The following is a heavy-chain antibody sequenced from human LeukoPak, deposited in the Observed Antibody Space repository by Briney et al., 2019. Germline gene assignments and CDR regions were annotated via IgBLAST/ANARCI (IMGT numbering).Heavy chain of an antibody. CDR3: ARGSHSSSWSGYYGMDV. D-gene: IGHD6-13*01. CDR2: IYYSGST. J-gene: IGHJ6*02. Sequence: PSETLSLTCTVSGGSISSYYWSWIRQPPGKGLEWIGYIYYSGSTNYNPSLKSRVTISVDTSKNQFSLKLSSVTAADTAVYYCARGSHSSSWSGYYGMDVWGQGTTVTVSS. CDR1: GGSISSYY. V-gene: IGHV4-59*01.